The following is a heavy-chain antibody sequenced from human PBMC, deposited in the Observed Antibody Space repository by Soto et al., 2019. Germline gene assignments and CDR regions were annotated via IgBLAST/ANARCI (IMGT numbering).Heavy chain of an antibody. Sequence: QVQLVQSGTEVKKPGSSVNVSCKASGGTCSNDVFTWVRQAPGQGLEWMGRVIPILDVANYAQKFRDRVTITADKSTSTAYMELNSLRSEDTAVYYCARETCRGGNCYCDYWGHGTLVTVSS. D-gene: IGHD2-15*01. V-gene: IGHV1-69*04. J-gene: IGHJ4*01. CDR1: GGTCSNDV. CDR2: VIPILDVA. CDR3: ARETCRGGNCYCDY.